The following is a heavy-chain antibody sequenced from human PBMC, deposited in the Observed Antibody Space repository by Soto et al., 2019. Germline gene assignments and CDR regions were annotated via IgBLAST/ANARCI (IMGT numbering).Heavy chain of an antibody. D-gene: IGHD2-2*02. CDR2: IYSGGST. CDR3: ATYTSLDY. J-gene: IGHJ4*02. Sequence: EVQLVETGGGLIQPGGSLRLSCAASGFTVSNNYMSWVRQAPGKGLEWVSIIYSGGSTFYADSVKGRFTISRDNSKNTLLLQMNSLRAEDTAVYFCATYTSLDYWGQGTLVTVSS. V-gene: IGHV3-53*02. CDR1: GFTVSNNY.